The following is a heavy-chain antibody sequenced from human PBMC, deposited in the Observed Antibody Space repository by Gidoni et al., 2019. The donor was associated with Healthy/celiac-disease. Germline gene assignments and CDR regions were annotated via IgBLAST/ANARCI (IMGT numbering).Heavy chain of an antibody. CDR3: ARARDNYYDSSGYPLGY. CDR1: GFTFSSSW. Sequence: EVQLVESGGGLVQPGGSLRLSCAASGFTFSSSWMSWVRQAPGKGLEWVANIKQDGSEKYYVDSVKGRFTISRDNAKNSLYLQMNSLRAEDTAVYYCARARDNYYDSSGYPLGYWGQGTLVTVSS. D-gene: IGHD3-22*01. CDR2: IKQDGSEK. J-gene: IGHJ4*02. V-gene: IGHV3-7*01.